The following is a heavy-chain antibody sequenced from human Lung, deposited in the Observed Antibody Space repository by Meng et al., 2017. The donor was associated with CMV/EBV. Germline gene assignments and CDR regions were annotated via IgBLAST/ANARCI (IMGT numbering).Heavy chain of an antibody. V-gene: IGHV3-15*01. CDR1: GSGFIFSNLW. Sequence: EVQLVESGGGLVKPGGSLSLSCTGSGSGFIFSNLWINWVRQAPGKGLEWVGRIKSKFDGETTDYAAPVRGRFTISRDDSRNTLYLYMNSLKTEDTAVYYCTTDRPRSGGKTHDYWGQGPLGTVDS. CDR3: TTDRPRSGGKTHDY. J-gene: IGHJ4*02. D-gene: IGHD4-23*01. CDR2: IKSKFDGETT.